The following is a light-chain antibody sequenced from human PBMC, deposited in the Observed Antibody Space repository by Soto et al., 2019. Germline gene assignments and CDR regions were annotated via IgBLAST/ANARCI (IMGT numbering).Light chain of an antibody. Sequence: EIVLTQTPATLSLSPGERATLSCRASQTISDYLAWYQQKPGQAPRILIYDASKRATGVPARFSGSGSGTDFTLTISSLEPEDFAVYYCQQRGNWPLTFGGGTKVEI. V-gene: IGKV3-11*01. CDR2: DAS. J-gene: IGKJ4*01. CDR3: QQRGNWPLT. CDR1: QTISDY.